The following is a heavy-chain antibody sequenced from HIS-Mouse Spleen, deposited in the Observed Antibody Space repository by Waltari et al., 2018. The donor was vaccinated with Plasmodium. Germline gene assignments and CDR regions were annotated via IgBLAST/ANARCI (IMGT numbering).Heavy chain of an antibody. D-gene: IGHD6-6*01. CDR1: GFTVSSNY. V-gene: IGHV3-53*01. CDR3: ARGMKSSSSAFDI. Sequence: EVQLVESGGGLIQPGGSLRLSCAASGFTVSSNYMSCVRQAPGKGREWVAVIDSGGSTYYADSVKGRFTISRDNSKNTLYLQMNSLRAEDTAVYYCARGMKSSSSAFDIWGQGTMVTVSS. CDR2: IDSGGST. J-gene: IGHJ3*02.